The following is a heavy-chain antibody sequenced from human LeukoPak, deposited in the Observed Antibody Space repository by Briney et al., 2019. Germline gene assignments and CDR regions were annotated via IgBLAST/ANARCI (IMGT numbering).Heavy chain of an antibody. V-gene: IGHV4-59*01. Sequence: SETLSLTCTVSGGSISNYFWSWIRQAPGRGLEYIGFIYYSGNTNYNPSFKSRVTISVDTSKKQFSLKLSSVTAADTAVYYCARDLAYRSSLRGTFDIWGQGTKVTVSS. CDR1: GGSISNYF. D-gene: IGHD6-19*01. J-gene: IGHJ3*02. CDR3: ARDLAYRSSLRGTFDI. CDR2: IYYSGNT.